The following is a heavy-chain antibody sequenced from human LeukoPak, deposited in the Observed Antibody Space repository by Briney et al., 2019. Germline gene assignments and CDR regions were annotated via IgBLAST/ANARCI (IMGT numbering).Heavy chain of an antibody. CDR3: ARQLRTHTNWFDR. V-gene: IGHV3-48*03. Sequence: GGSLRLSCAASGFTFSGYEMNWVRQAPGKGLEWVSYISSSGSTIYYADSVKGRFTISRDNAKNSLYLQMNSLRAEDTAVYYCARQLRTHTNWFDRWGQGTLVTVSS. CDR2: ISSSGSTI. CDR1: GFTFSGYE. D-gene: IGHD3-3*01. J-gene: IGHJ5*02.